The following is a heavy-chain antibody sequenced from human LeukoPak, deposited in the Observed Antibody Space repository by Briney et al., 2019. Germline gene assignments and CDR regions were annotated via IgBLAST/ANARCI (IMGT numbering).Heavy chain of an antibody. V-gene: IGHV4-61*02. J-gene: IGHJ5*02. CDR3: ARHTYYYDNSGPGWFDP. Sequence: SQTLSLTCTVSGGSISSGNYYWSWIRQPAGKGLEWIGRIYTSGSTNYNPSLKSRVTISVDTSKNQFSLKLSSVTAADTAVYYCARHTYYYDNSGPGWFDPWGQGTLVTVSS. D-gene: IGHD3-22*01. CDR1: GGSISSGNYY. CDR2: IYTSGST.